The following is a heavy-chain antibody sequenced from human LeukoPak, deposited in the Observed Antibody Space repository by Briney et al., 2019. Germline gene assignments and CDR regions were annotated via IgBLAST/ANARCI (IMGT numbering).Heavy chain of an antibody. J-gene: IGHJ4*02. Sequence: GGSLRLSCVASGFTFRSYWMSWVRQAPGKGLEWVANIKQDGGEIYYVDSVKGRFTISRDNAKNSLYLQMNSLRAEDTAVYYCARDKVVGATYFDYWGQGTLVTVSS. D-gene: IGHD1-26*01. CDR3: ARDKVVGATYFDY. CDR1: GFTFRSYW. CDR2: IKQDGGEI. V-gene: IGHV3-7*01.